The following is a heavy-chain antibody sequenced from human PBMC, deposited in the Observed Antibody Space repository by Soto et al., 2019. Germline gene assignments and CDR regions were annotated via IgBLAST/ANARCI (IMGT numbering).Heavy chain of an antibody. V-gene: IGHV3-23*01. D-gene: IGHD4-4*01. CDR3: AKSRGDSWTTYFFDY. CDR2: ISGSGQTT. CDR1: GFTFSSYS. J-gene: IGHJ4*02. Sequence: EVQLLESGGGSVQPGGSLMLSCAASGFTFSSYSLSWLRQAPGKGLEWVSGISGSGQTTHYKDSVKGRFTISRDNFRYTLYLQVNSLRAEDTAIYFCAKSRGDSWTTYFFDYWGQGALVTVSS.